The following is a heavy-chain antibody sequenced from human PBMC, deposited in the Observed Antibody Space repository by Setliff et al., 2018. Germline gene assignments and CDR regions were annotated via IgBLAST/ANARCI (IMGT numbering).Heavy chain of an antibody. D-gene: IGHD3-22*01. V-gene: IGHV1-69*13. Sequence: AASVKVSCKASGGSFSNYAIIWVRQAPGQGPEWMGGIIPIYGSTNNAEKFQGRVTFSADESMSTVYMELSSLTSADTALYYCARDALYDSNDRNSYYGNWLDPWGQGTLVTVSS. CDR1: GGSFSNYA. CDR3: ARDALYDSNDRNSYYGNWLDP. J-gene: IGHJ5*02. CDR2: IIPIYGST.